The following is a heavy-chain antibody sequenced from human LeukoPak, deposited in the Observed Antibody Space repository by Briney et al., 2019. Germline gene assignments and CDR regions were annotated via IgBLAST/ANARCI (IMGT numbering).Heavy chain of an antibody. Sequence: ASQTLSLTCTVSGGSISSGDYFWSWIRQPPGKGLEWIGYIYYSGSTYYNPSLKSRVTISVDTSKNQFSLKLSSVTAADTAVYYCARGLGVYGEEYWGQGTLVTVSS. CDR3: ARGLGVYGEEY. D-gene: IGHD2-8*01. CDR1: GGSISSGDYF. V-gene: IGHV4-30-4*08. J-gene: IGHJ4*02. CDR2: IYYSGST.